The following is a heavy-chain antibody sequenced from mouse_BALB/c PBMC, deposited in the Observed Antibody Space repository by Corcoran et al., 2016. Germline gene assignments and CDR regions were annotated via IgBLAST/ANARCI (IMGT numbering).Heavy chain of an antibody. J-gene: IGHJ3*01. V-gene: IGHV1-9*01. D-gene: IGHD1-1*01. CDR3: ARHYGSSYGFAY. CDR1: GYTFSSYG. Sequence: QVQLQQSGAELMKPGASVKISCKATGYTFSSYGIEWVKQRPGHGLEWIGEILPGSGSTNYNEKFKGKATFTADTSSNTAYMQLSSLTSEDSAVYYCARHYGSSYGFAYWGQGTLVTVSA. CDR2: ILPGSGST.